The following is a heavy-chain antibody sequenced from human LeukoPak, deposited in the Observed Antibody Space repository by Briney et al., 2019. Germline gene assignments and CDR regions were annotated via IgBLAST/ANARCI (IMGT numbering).Heavy chain of an antibody. D-gene: IGHD3-16*01. CDR1: GYSISSGYY. J-gene: IGHJ4*02. CDR2: IYYSGST. CDR3: ARSRRLIGYYFDY. Sequence: PSETLSLTCTVSGYSISSGYYWGWIRQPPGKGLEWIGYIYYSGSTNYNPSLKSRVTISVDTSKNQFSLKLSSVTAADTAVYYCARSRRLIGYYFDYWGQGTLVTVSS. V-gene: IGHV4-38-2*02.